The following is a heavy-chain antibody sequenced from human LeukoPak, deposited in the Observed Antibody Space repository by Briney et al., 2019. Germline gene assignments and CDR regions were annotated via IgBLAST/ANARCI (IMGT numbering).Heavy chain of an antibody. CDR3: ARDPNGDYIGAFEI. CDR1: GFTFSRYA. J-gene: IGHJ3*02. V-gene: IGHV3-23*01. Sequence: PGGSLRLSCAASGFTFSRYAMMWLRQAPGKGLEWVSAISSDATLYAGSVKGRFTISRDNSKNTLYLQMSSLRVEDTAVYYCARDPNGDYIGAFEIWGQGTMVTVSS. CDR2: ISSDAT. D-gene: IGHD4-17*01.